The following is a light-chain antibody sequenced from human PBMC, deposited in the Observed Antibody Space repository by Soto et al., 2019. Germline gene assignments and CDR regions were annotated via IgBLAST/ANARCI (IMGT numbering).Light chain of an antibody. J-gene: IGKJ1*01. V-gene: IGKV3-15*01. CDR1: QNVNYN. CDR3: QQYDNWPRT. CDR2: DAS. Sequence: IVMTQSPATLSVSPGERATLSCRASQNVNYNLAWYQQKPGQAPSLLIHDASIRATAVPARFSGSGSGTEFTLTISSLQSEDFAVYYCQQYDNWPRTFGQGTKVEIK.